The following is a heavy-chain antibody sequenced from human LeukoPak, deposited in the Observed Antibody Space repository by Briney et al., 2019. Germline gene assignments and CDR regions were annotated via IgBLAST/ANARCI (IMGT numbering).Heavy chain of an antibody. Sequence: SGGSLRLSCVASGFTFSSYSMNWVRQAPGKGLEWVSSISSSSSYIYYADSVKGRFTISRDNAKNSLYLQMNSLRAEDTAVYYCARDSYGGNAGVDYWGQGTLVTVSS. CDR1: GFTFSSYS. V-gene: IGHV3-21*01. CDR3: ARDSYGGNAGVDY. D-gene: IGHD4-23*01. CDR2: ISSSSSYI. J-gene: IGHJ4*02.